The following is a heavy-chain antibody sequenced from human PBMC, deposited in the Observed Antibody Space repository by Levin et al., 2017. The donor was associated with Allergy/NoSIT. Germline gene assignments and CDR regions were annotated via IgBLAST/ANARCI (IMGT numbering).Heavy chain of an antibody. J-gene: IGHJ5*02. Sequence: GGSLRLSCAASGFTFSSYWMHWVRQAPGKGLVWVSRINSDGSSTSYADSVKGRFTIARDNAKNTFYLQMNSLRAEDTAVYYCARYDGSYHAVDLWGQGTLVTVSS. CDR2: INSDGSST. V-gene: IGHV3-74*01. D-gene: IGHD3-22*01. CDR3: ARYDGSYHAVDL. CDR1: GFTFSSYW.